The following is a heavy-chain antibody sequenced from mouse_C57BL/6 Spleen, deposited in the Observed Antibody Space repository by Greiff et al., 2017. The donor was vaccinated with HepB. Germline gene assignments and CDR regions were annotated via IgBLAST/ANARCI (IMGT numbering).Heavy chain of an antibody. D-gene: IGHD1-1*01. CDR1: GYTFTDYE. CDR2: IDPETGGT. J-gene: IGHJ1*03. Sequence: QVHVKQSGAELVRPGASVTLSCKASGYTFTDYEMHWVKQTPVHGLEWIGAIDPETGGTAYNQKFKGKAILTADKSSSTAYMELRSLTSEDSAVYYCTREGGYYYGSSHWYFDVWGTGTTVTVSS. CDR3: TREGGYYYGSSHWYFDV. V-gene: IGHV1-15*01.